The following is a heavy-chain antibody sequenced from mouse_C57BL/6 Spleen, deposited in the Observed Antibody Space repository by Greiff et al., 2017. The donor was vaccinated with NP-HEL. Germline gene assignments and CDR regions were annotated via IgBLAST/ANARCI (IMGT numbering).Heavy chain of an antibody. CDR2: IYPSNGGT. CDR1: GYTFTSYC. Sequence: QVQLQQSGTELVKPGASVKLSCKASGYTFTSYCMHWVKQRPGQGLEWIGYIYPSNGGTYYNEKFTGKATLTADKSSSTAYMQLSSLTSEDAAAYDCAADDGYGGEDYWGKGTSVTVSS. V-gene: IGHV1-53*01. J-gene: IGHJ4*01. D-gene: IGHD2-3*01. CDR3: AADDGYGGEDY.